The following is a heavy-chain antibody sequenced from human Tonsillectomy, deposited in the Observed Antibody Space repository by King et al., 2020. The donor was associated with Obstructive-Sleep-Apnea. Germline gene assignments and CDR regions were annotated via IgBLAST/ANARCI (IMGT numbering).Heavy chain of an antibody. CDR2: IKSKTDGGTT. CDR1: GFTFSNAW. Sequence: VQLVESGGGLVKPGGSLRLSCAASGFTFSNAWMSWVRQAPGKGLEWVGRIKSKTDGGTTDYAAPVKGRFTISRDDSKNTLYLQMNSLKTEDTAVYYCTTTPPYWGGDCYRGYFDYWGQGTLVTVSS. J-gene: IGHJ4*02. CDR3: TTTPPYWGGDCYRGYFDY. D-gene: IGHD2-21*02. V-gene: IGHV3-15*01.